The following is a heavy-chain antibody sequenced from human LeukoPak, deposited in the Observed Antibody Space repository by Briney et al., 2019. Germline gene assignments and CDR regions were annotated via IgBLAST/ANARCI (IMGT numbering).Heavy chain of an antibody. CDR2: IYHSGST. Sequence: PSETLSLTCTVSGGSISSGGYYWSWIRQPPGKGLEWIGYIYHSGSTYYNPSLKSRVTISVDRSKNQFSLKLSSVTAADTAVYHCASWLDTTVTTRAFDIWGQGTMVTVSS. CDR3: ASWLDTTVTTRAFDI. V-gene: IGHV4-30-2*01. J-gene: IGHJ3*02. D-gene: IGHD4-17*01. CDR1: GGSISSGGYY.